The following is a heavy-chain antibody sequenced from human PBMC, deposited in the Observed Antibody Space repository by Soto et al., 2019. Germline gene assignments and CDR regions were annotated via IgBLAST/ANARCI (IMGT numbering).Heavy chain of an antibody. J-gene: IGHJ6*02. Sequence: TSETLSLTCAVSGGSISSGGYSWSWIRQPPGKGLEWIGYIYYSGSTYYNPSLKSRVTISVDTSKNQFSLKLSSVTAADTAVYYCAREGFVNYYGMDVWGQGTTVTVSS. CDR3: AREGFVNYYGMDV. CDR2: IYYSGST. CDR1: GGSISSGGYS. V-gene: IGHV4-31*11.